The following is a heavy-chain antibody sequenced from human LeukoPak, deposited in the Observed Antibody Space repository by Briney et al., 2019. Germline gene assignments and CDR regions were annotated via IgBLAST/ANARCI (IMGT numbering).Heavy chain of an antibody. D-gene: IGHD5-24*01. CDR1: GFTFSSYG. CDR3: ARVPLAKGEMATIEAYYFDY. Sequence: GGSLRLSCAASGFTFSSYGMHWVRQAPGKGLEWVAFIRYDGSNKYYADSVKGRFTISRDNAKNSLYLQMNSLRAEDTAVYYCARVPLAKGEMATIEAYYFDYWGQGTLVTVSS. V-gene: IGHV3-30*02. CDR2: IRYDGSNK. J-gene: IGHJ4*02.